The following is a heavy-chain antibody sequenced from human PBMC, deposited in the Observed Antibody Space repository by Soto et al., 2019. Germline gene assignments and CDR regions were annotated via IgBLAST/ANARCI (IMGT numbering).Heavy chain of an antibody. CDR3: AKGPFRWGGAFDI. D-gene: IGHD3-16*01. V-gene: IGHV3-74*01. CDR2: INSDGSST. J-gene: IGHJ3*02. Sequence: LRLSCAASGFTFSNYWIHWVRQAPGKGLVWVSRINSDGSSTYYADSVKGRFTISRDNSKNTLYLQMNSLRAEDTAVYYCAKGPFRWGGAFDIWGQGTMVTVSS. CDR1: GFTFSNYW.